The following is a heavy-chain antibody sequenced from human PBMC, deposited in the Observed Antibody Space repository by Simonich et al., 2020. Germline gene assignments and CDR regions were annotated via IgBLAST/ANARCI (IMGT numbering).Heavy chain of an antibody. CDR1: GYTFTSYD. V-gene: IGHV1-8*03. CDR3: ARGRGGMSRGYVDY. D-gene: IGHD2-15*01. CDR2: MNPNSGNT. Sequence: QVQLVQSGAEVKKPGASVKVSCKASGYTFTSYDINWLQQDTGQGLEWMGWMNPNSGNTGCAQKLQGRVTITRNTSISTAYMELSSLRSEDTAVYYFARGRGGMSRGYVDYWGQGTLVTVSS. J-gene: IGHJ4*02.